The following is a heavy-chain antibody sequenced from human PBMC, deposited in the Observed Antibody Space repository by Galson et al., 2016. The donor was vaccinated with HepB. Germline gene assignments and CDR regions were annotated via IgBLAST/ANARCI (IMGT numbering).Heavy chain of an antibody. V-gene: IGHV3-73*01. CDR2: ITSKAYNYAT. J-gene: IGHJ4*02. Sequence: SLRLSCAASGFTFSGSAMHWVRQASGKGLEWVGRITSKAYNYATAYGASVRGRFTISRDDSKTTAYLQMNSLKTEDTAVYYCTKWDVYIASYDYWGQGTLAPVSS. CDR1: GFTFSGSA. D-gene: IGHD3-16*01. CDR3: TKWDVYIASYDY.